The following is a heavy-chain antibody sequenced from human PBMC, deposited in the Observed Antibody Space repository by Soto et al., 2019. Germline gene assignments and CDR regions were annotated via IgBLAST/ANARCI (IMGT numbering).Heavy chain of an antibody. J-gene: IGHJ4*02. CDR1: GYTFTGYS. D-gene: IGHD6-6*01. CDR3: ARQAAYSGSSQYKFDY. CDR2: ISPNNGGT. V-gene: IGHV1-2*02. Sequence: GASVKVSCKASGYTFTGYSLHWVRLAPGHGLEWMGWISPNNGGTKYAQNFQGRVTMTRDTSVTTAYLELSRLTSDDTAVYYCARQAAYSGSSQYKFDYWGQGTLVTVSS.